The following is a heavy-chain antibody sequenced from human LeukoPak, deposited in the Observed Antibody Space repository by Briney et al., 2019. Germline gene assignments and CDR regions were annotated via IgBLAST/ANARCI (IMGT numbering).Heavy chain of an antibody. Sequence: GGSLRLSCTGSGFAIGDFAMSWVRQAPWKGLEWVGFIRSKAYGGTTEYAASVKGRFTISRDDSKSIAYLQMNSLKTEDTAVYYCTRDPHTGSYADYYYYMDVWGKGTTVTVSS. J-gene: IGHJ6*03. V-gene: IGHV3-49*04. CDR1: GFAIGDFA. D-gene: IGHD1-26*01. CDR3: TRDPHTGSYADYYYYMDV. CDR2: IRSKAYGGTT.